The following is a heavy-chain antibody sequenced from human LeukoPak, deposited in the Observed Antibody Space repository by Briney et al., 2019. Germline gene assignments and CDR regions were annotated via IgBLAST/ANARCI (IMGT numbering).Heavy chain of an antibody. D-gene: IGHD6-19*01. J-gene: IGHJ4*02. Sequence: SETLSLTCTVSGGSISSSSYYWGWIRLPPGEGLEWIGSLYYTGSTYYNPSLKSRVTISVDTSKNQFSLKLSSVTAADTAVYYCARIYISGWSEVDYWGQGTLVTVSS. CDR2: LYYTGST. CDR1: GGSISSSSYY. V-gene: IGHV4-39*01. CDR3: ARIYISGWSEVDY.